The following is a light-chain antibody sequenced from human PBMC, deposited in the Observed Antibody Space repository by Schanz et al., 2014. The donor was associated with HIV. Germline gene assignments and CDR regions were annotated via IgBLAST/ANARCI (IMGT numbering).Light chain of an antibody. CDR3: QHYGSS. CDR2: ATS. Sequence: EIVLTQSPGSLSLSPGGRATLSCGASQRLSSSYLAWYQQKRDQPPRLVIFATSNRAAGIPDRFSGTGSGTDFTLTISRLEHEDFAVYYCQHYGSSFGPGTKVDIK. J-gene: IGKJ3*01. CDR1: QRLSSSY. V-gene: IGKV3-20*01.